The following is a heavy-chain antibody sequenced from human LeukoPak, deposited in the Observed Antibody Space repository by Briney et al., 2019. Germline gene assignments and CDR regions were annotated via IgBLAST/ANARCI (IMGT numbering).Heavy chain of an antibody. CDR3: ARFRDYKEAFDI. Sequence: SQTLSLTCTVSGGSISSYYWSWIRQPAGKGLEWIGRIYASGSTDYNPSLKSRVTMSVDTSKNQFSLKLNSVPAADTAVYSSARFRDYKEAFDIWGQGTMVTVSS. CDR2: IYASGST. J-gene: IGHJ3*02. V-gene: IGHV4-4*07. D-gene: IGHD3-10*01. CDR1: GGSISSYY.